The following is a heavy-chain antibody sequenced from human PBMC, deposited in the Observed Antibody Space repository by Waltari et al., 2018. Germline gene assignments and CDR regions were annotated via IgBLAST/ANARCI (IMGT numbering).Heavy chain of an antibody. J-gene: IGHJ4*02. D-gene: IGHD2-21*01. CDR1: GYTFTGYY. CDR2: INPNSAGT. Sequence: QVQLVQSGAEVKKPGASMKVSCQASGYTFTGYYMHWVRQAPGQGLEWMGWINPNSAGTSYAQKFQGRVNMTRDTSISTAYMELSRLRSDDTAVYYCATQSGYCGGDCFLDYWGQGTLVTVSS. V-gene: IGHV1-2*02. CDR3: ATQSGYCGGDCFLDY.